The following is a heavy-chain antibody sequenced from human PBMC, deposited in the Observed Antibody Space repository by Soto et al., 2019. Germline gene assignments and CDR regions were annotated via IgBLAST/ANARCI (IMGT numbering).Heavy chain of an antibody. CDR3: ERRLASRTFDY. CDR1: GYTFTSYG. J-gene: IGHJ4*02. Sequence: QVQLVQSGAEVKKPGASGKVSCKSSGYTFTSYGISWVRQAPGQGLEWMGWISAYNGNTNYAQKLQGRVTMTTDTSTSTAKMELRSLSTDDTAVYYCERRLASRTFDYWGQGTLVTVSS. D-gene: IGHD2-2*01. V-gene: IGHV1-18*01. CDR2: ISAYNGNT.